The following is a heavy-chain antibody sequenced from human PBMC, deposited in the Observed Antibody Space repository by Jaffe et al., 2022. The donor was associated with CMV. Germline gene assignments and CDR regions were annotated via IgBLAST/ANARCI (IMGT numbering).Heavy chain of an antibody. Sequence: QVQLQESGPGLVKPSQTLSLTCTVSGGSISSGGYYWSWIRQHPGKGLEWIGYIYYSGSTYYNPSLKSRVTISVDTSKNQFSLKLSSVTAADTAVYYCARGGYYDSSGYSPLDAFDIWGQGTMVTVSS. CDR2: IYYSGST. CDR3: ARGGYYDSSGYSPLDAFDI. V-gene: IGHV4-31*03. CDR1: GGSISSGGYY. J-gene: IGHJ3*02. D-gene: IGHD3-22*01.